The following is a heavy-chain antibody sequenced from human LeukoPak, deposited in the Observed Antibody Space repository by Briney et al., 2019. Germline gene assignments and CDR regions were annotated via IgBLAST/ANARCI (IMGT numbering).Heavy chain of an antibody. CDR3: AKTSQWLEFDY. D-gene: IGHD6-19*01. CDR1: GFTFSSYA. CDR2: ISVTGGST. V-gene: IGHV3-23*01. Sequence: GGSLRLSCAASGFTFSSYAMTWVRQAPGKGLEWVSTISVTGGSTYYADSVRGRFTISRDNSKNTLYLHLDSLRAEDTAVYYCAKTSQWLEFDYWGQGTLVTVSS. J-gene: IGHJ4*02.